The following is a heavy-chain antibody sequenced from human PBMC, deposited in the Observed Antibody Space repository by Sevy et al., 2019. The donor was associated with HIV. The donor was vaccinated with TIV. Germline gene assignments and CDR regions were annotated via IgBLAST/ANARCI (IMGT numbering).Heavy chain of an antibody. Sequence: SETLSLTCAVHGGSXSGYYWNWIRQPPGKGLEWIGEINHSGSTNYNPSLKSRVTISVDTSKNQFSLKLSSVTAADTAVYYCARSPPIVXXXGXXXXXXPWGQXTLVTVSS. CDR2: INHSGST. D-gene: IGHD2-2*01. CDR3: ARSPPIVXXXGXXXXXXP. CDR1: GGSXSGYY. J-gene: IGHJ5*02. V-gene: IGHV4-34*01.